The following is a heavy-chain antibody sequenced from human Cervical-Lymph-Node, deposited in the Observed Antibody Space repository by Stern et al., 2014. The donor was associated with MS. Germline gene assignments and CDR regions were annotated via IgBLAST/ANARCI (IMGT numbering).Heavy chain of an antibody. CDR2: IPPPQPP. V-gene: IGHV4-61*02. CDR1: GAPMSSGRYY. J-gene: IGHJ4*02. Sequence: QVQLQESCPGLVKPSQTLSLTCTVSGAPMSSGRYYWSWIRQTAGEGLALIGCIPPPQPPTYNPPLKSRVTISVNTSKTQFSLKLPSVTAADTAVYYCARARGQTLFDYWGQGTPVIVSS. CDR3: ARARGQTLFDY.